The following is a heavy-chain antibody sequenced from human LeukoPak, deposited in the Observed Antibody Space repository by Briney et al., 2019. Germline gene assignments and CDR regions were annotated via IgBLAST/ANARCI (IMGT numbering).Heavy chain of an antibody. D-gene: IGHD1-26*01. CDR2: INPSGGST. CDR1: GYTFTSYY. CDR3: ARDGVGATLNLPFDY. Sequence: ASVKVSCEASGYTFTSYYMHWVRQAPGQGLEWMGIINPSGGSTSYAQKFQGRVTMTRDMSTSTVYMELSSLRSEDTAVYYCARDGVGATLNLPFDYWGQGTLVTVSS. V-gene: IGHV1-46*01. J-gene: IGHJ4*02.